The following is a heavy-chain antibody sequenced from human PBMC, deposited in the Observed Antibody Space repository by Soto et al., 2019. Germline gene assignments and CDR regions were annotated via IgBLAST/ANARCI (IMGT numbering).Heavy chain of an antibody. CDR1: GYTFTSYY. Sequence: ASVKVSCKASGYTFTSYYMHWVRQAPGQGLEWMGIINPSGGSTSYAQKFQGRVTMTRDTSTSTAYMELRSLRSDDTAVYYCARQLLRIAAAGWFDPWGQGTLVTVSS. CDR3: ARQLLRIAAAGWFDP. J-gene: IGHJ5*02. CDR2: INPSGGST. V-gene: IGHV1-46*01. D-gene: IGHD6-13*01.